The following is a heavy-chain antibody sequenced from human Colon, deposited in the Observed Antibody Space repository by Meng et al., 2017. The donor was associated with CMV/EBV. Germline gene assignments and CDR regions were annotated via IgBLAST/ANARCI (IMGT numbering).Heavy chain of an antibody. CDR2: ISPTSTNI. V-gene: IGHV3-21*01. D-gene: IGHD5-18*01. CDR3: ARDPKVMDTTLATGF. Sequence: GESLKTSCAASGLSTYNILWVRQAPGRGPEWVSSISPTSTNIFYADPVRGRFSAPRDNAQNSVYLQMNSLRAEDTAMYFCARDPKVMDTTLATGFWGQGTLVTVSS. J-gene: IGHJ4*02. CDR1: GLSTYN.